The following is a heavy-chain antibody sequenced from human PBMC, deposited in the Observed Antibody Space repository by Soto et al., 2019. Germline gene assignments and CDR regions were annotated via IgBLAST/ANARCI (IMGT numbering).Heavy chain of an antibody. CDR1: GGSISSGGYY. Sequence: QVQLQESGPGLVKPSQTLSLTCTVSGGSISSGGYYWSWIRQHPGKGLEWIGYIYYSGSTYYNPSLXXXXXXXXXXXXXXXXXXXXXXXXXXTAVYYXXREPSIWGQGTLVTVSS. CDR2: IYYSGST. V-gene: IGHV4-31*01. D-gene: IGHD3-10*01. J-gene: IGHJ4*02. CDR3: XREPSI.